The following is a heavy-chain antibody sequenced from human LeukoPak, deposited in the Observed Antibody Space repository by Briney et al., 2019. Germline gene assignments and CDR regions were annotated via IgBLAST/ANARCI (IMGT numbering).Heavy chain of an antibody. D-gene: IGHD3-16*01. Sequence: ASVKVSCKASGGTFSSYTISWVRQAPGQGLEWMGWISAYNGNTNYAQKLQGRVTMTTDTSTSTAYMELRSLRSDDTAVYYCARDRPYDYVWGSPTDYWGQGTLVTVSS. CDR3: ARDRPYDYVWGSPTDY. J-gene: IGHJ4*02. V-gene: IGHV1-18*01. CDR2: ISAYNGNT. CDR1: GGTFSSYT.